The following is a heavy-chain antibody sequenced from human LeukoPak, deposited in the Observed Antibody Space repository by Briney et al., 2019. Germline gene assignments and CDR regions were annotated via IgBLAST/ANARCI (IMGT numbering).Heavy chain of an antibody. CDR3: ARPEGLRGFKY. J-gene: IGHJ4*02. CDR1: GFTFSSHA. V-gene: IGHV3-30*03. Sequence: GRSLRLSCAASGFTFSSHAVHCVRQAPGKGLQWVAVISYDGNSKYYLDDVKGRFSISRDNSNNTLYLEMSSLRPEDTAVYYCARPEGLRGFKYWGQGTLVTVSS. CDR2: ISYDGNSK. D-gene: IGHD5-12*01.